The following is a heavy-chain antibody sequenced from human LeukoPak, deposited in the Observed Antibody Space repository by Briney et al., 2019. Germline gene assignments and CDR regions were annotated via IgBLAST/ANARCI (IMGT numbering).Heavy chain of an antibody. D-gene: IGHD3-10*01. CDR2: ISSSSSSR. V-gene: IGHV3-21*01. CDR3: ARDLWFGGTHAFDI. Sequence: PGGSLRLSCAAPGFTFSNYSMNWVRQAPGKVLEKNPSISSSSSSRSYADSVKGRFTTSSDHAQNSLYLQMHSLRAEDTAVYYCARDLWFGGTHAFDIWGQGTMVTVSS. J-gene: IGHJ3*02. CDR1: GFTFSNYS.